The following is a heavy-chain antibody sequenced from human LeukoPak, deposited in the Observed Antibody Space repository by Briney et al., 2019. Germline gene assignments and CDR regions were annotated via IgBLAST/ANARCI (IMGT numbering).Heavy chain of an antibody. D-gene: IGHD3-10*01. V-gene: IGHV4-39*07. Sequence: PSETLSLTCTVSGGSISSSSYYWGWIRQPPGKGLEWIGSIYHSGSTYYNPSLKSRVTISVDTSKNQFSLKLSSVTAADTAVYYCARGLTMVRGDAFDIWGQGTMVTVSS. J-gene: IGHJ3*02. CDR1: GGSISSSSYY. CDR3: ARGLTMVRGDAFDI. CDR2: IYHSGST.